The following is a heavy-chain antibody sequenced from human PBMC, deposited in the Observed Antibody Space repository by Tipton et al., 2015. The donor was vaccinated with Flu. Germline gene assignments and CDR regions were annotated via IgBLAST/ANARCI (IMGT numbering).Heavy chain of an antibody. D-gene: IGHD3-10*01. J-gene: IGHJ4*02. CDR2: VHYNGDT. CDR1: GGSISSYY. CDR3: ARDLFDSGYYLGY. V-gene: IGHV4-59*01. Sequence: GLVKPSETLSLTCTVSGGSISSYYWHWIRQSPGKGLEWIGYVHYNGDTIYNSALRSRVTISVDTSKNQFSLRLRSMTAADTARYYCARDLFDSGYYLGYWGQGVPVIVSS.